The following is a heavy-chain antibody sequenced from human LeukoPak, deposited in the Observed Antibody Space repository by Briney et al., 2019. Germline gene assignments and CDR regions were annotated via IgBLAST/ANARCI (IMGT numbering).Heavy chain of an antibody. CDR2: IYYSGST. V-gene: IGHV4-59*01. CDR1: GGSISSYY. J-gene: IGHJ6*02. Sequence: SETLSLTCTVSGGSISSYYWSWIRQPPGKGLEWIGYIYYSGSTNYNPSLKSRVTISVDTSKNQFSLKLSSVTAADTAVYYCARAVYSSSWYGMDVWGQGTTVTVSS. CDR3: ARAVYSSSWYGMDV. D-gene: IGHD6-13*01.